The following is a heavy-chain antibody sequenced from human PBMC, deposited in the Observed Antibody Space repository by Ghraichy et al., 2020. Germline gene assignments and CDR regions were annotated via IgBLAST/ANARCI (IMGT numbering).Heavy chain of an antibody. D-gene: IGHD2-2*01. Sequence: LTCAASGFTFSEHYMDWVRQAPGKGLEWVGRSRNKANSYTTEYAASVKGRFTISRDDSKNSLYLQMTSLKTEDTAVYYCAKLGYCVTTTCRGLGNWGQGTLVTVSA. CDR2: SRNKANSYTT. J-gene: IGHJ4*02. CDR1: GFTFSEHY. V-gene: IGHV3-72*01. CDR3: AKLGYCVTTTCRGLGN.